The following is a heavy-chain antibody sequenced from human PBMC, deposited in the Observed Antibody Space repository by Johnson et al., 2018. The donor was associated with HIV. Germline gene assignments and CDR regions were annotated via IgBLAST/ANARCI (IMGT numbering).Heavy chain of an antibody. CDR1: GFIFNDHG. V-gene: IGHV3-20*04. Sequence: QLVESGGGVVRPGGSLRLSCATSGFIFNDHGMTWVRQVPGKGLEWVCDTNWNGANTAYADSVKGRFTISRDNAKKSLYLHMNSLRVEDTALYYCAKDQIPAAASRALDIWGQGTMVTVSS. J-gene: IGHJ3*02. CDR3: AKDQIPAAASRALDI. CDR2: TNWNGANT. D-gene: IGHD2-2*01.